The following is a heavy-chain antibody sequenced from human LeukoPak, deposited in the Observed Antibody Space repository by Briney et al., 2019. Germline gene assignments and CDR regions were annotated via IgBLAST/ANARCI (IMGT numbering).Heavy chain of an antibody. CDR1: GGSISSYY. D-gene: IGHD3/OR15-3a*01. Sequence: SETLSLTCTVSGGSISSYYWSWIRQPPGKGLEWIGYIYYSGSTNYNPSLKSRVTISVDTSKNQFSLKLSSVTAADTAVYYCARAARDLFGPNWYFDLWGRGTLVTVSS. CDR2: IYYSGST. V-gene: IGHV4-59*01. J-gene: IGHJ2*01. CDR3: ARAARDLFGPNWYFDL.